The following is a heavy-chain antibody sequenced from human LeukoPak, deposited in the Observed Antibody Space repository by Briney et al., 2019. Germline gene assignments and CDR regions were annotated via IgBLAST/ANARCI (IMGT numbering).Heavy chain of an antibody. V-gene: IGHV4-34*01. CDR1: GVSFSGYY. J-gene: IGHJ4*02. CDR3: ARGRVGATTFDY. Sequence: KASETLSLTCAVYGVSFSGYYWSWIRQPPGKGLEWIGEINHSGSTNYNPSLKSRVTISVDTSKNQFSLKLSSVTAADTAVYYCARGRVGATTFDYWGQGTLVTVSS. D-gene: IGHD1-26*01. CDR2: INHSGST.